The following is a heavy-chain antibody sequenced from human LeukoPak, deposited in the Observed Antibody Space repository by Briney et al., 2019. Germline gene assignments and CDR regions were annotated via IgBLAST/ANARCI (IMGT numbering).Heavy chain of an antibody. D-gene: IGHD3-22*01. Sequence: PSETLSLTCAVYGGSFSSYYWGWIRQPPGKGLEWIGSIYYSGSTYYNPSLKSRVTISVDTSKNQFSLKLSSVTAADTAVYYCASNYDSYDYWGQGTLVTVSS. V-gene: IGHV4-39*01. J-gene: IGHJ4*02. CDR2: IYYSGST. CDR3: ASNYDSYDY. CDR1: GGSFSSYY.